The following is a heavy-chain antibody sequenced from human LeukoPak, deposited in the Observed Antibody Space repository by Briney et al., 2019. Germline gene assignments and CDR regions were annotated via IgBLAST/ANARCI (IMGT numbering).Heavy chain of an antibody. D-gene: IGHD6-19*01. Sequence: GESLRLSCAASGFTFSDYAMYWVRQAPGKGLEWVSSIEASGGATYYADSVKGRFTISRGNSKNTFYLQMNSLRAEDTAVYYCAKGSGSGWYGWFAPWGQGTLVTVSS. J-gene: IGHJ5*02. V-gene: IGHV3-23*01. CDR2: IEASGGAT. CDR3: AKGSGSGWYGWFAP. CDR1: GFTFSDYA.